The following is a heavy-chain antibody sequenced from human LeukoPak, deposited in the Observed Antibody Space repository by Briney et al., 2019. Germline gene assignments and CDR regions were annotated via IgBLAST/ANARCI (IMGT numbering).Heavy chain of an antibody. CDR2: ISGSGGST. CDR3: AKDGSSIAAAGTEVDY. CDR1: GFTFSSYA. Sequence: PGGSLGLSCAASGFTFSSYAMSWVRQAPGKGLEWVSAISGSGGSTYYADSVKGRFTISRDNSKNTLYLQMNSLRAEDTAVYYCAKDGSSIAAAGTEVDYWGQGTLVTVSS. J-gene: IGHJ4*02. D-gene: IGHD6-13*01. V-gene: IGHV3-23*01.